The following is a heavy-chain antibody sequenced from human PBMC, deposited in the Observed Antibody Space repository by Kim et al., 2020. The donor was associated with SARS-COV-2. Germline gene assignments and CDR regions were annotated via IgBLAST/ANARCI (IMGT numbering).Heavy chain of an antibody. CDR2: IYYSGST. CDR3: ARPGYSSGWYHAFDI. V-gene: IGHV4-39*01. CDR1: GGSISSSSYY. Sequence: SETLSLTCTVSGGSISSSSYYWGWIRQPPGKGLEWIGSIYYSGSTYYNPSLKSRVTISVDTSKNQFSLKLSSVTAADTAVYYCARPGYSSGWYHAFDIWGQGTMVTVSS. J-gene: IGHJ3*02. D-gene: IGHD6-19*01.